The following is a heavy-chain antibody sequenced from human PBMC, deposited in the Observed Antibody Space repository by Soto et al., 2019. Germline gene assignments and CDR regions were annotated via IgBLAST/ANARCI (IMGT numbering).Heavy chain of an antibody. CDR1: GGSISSYY. CDR3: AGSYGDYDCADWFDP. V-gene: IGHV4-59*01. D-gene: IGHD4-17*01. J-gene: IGHJ5*02. Sequence: QVQLQESGPGLVKPSETLSLTCTVSGGSISSYYWSWIRQPPGKGLEWIGYIYYSGSTNYNPSLRSRVTLSLDTSKSQCSPRLSSVTAADTAVYYCAGSYGDYDCADWFDPWGQGPVVTVSS. CDR2: IYYSGST.